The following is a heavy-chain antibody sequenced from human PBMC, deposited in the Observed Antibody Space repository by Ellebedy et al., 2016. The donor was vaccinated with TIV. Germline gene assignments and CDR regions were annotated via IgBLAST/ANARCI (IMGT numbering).Heavy chain of an antibody. J-gene: IGHJ4*02. Sequence: PGGSLRLSCKGSGYSFTNYWIGWVRQMPGKGLEWMVIIYPGNSDTKYSPSFQGQVTVSADKSISTAYLQWSSLKASDTSIYYCARGPLIGDGGGDNWGQGTLVTVSS. D-gene: IGHD5-24*01. CDR1: GYSFTNYW. V-gene: IGHV5-51*01. CDR3: ARGPLIGDGGGDN. CDR2: IYPGNSDT.